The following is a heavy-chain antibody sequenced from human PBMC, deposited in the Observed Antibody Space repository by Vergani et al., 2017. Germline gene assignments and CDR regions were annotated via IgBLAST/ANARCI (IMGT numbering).Heavy chain of an antibody. CDR2: IYYSGST. V-gene: IGHV4-39*01. CDR3: ARHRWPADFDY. D-gene: IGHD5-24*01. J-gene: IGHJ4*02. Sequence: QLQLQESGPGLVKPSETLSLTCTVSGSSISSSSYYWGWIRQPPGKGLEWIGSIYYSGSTYYNPSLKSRVTISVDTSKNQFSLKLSSVTAADTAVYYCARHRWPADFDYWGQGTLVTVSS. CDR1: GSSISSSSYY.